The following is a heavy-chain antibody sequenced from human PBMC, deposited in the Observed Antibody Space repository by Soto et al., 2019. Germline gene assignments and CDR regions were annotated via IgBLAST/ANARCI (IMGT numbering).Heavy chain of an antibody. V-gene: IGHV5-51*01. CDR2: IYPGDSDT. CDR3: AISGYYYDSSGYYEGYYGMDV. Sequence: GESLKISCKGSGYSFTSYWIGWVRQMPRKGLEWMGIIYPGDSDTRYSPSFQGQVTISADKSISTAYLQWSSLKASDTAMYYCAISGYYYDSSGYYEGYYGMDVWGQGTTVTVSS. CDR1: GYSFTSYW. J-gene: IGHJ6*02. D-gene: IGHD3-22*01.